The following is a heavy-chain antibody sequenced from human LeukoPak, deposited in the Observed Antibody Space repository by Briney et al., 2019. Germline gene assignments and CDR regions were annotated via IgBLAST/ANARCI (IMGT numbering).Heavy chain of an antibody. V-gene: IGHV3-7*01. J-gene: IGHJ4*02. CDR2: IKQDASDK. Sequence: GGSLRLSCAASRFTFSYYWMTWVRQAPGKGVEWVANIKQDASDKHYADSVKGRLTISRDNAKNSLYLQMNSLRVEDTAVYYCLGGVAADYWGRGTLVTVSS. CDR1: RFTFSYYW. CDR3: LGGVAADY. D-gene: IGHD3-16*01.